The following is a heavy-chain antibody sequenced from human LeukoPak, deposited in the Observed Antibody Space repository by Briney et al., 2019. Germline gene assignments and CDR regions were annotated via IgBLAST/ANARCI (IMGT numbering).Heavy chain of an antibody. J-gene: IGHJ4*02. D-gene: IGHD6-13*01. V-gene: IGHV3-23*01. CDR3: AKEGSSSWKPYYFDY. CDR2: ISGSGGST. CDR1: GFTFSSYA. Sequence: GRSLRLSCAASGFTFSSYAMSWVRQAPGKGLEWVSAISGSGGSTYYADSVKGRFTISRDNSKNTLYLQMNSLRAEDTAVYYCAKEGSSSWKPYYFDYWGQGTLVTVSS.